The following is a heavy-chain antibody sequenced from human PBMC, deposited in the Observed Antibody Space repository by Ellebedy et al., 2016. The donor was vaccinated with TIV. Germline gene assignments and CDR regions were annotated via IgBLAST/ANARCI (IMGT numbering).Heavy chain of an antibody. CDR1: GGSISNSDYY. V-gene: IGHV3-23*01. CDR3: ARDPVGVGPAFDF. Sequence: PGGSLRLSCTVSGGSISNSDYYWNWIRQPPGKGLEWISAITNSGTSTYYADSVKGRFTISRDNSKDTLFLQMNSLRAEDTAIYFCARDPVGVGPAFDFWGQGTMVTVSS. D-gene: IGHD4-23*01. J-gene: IGHJ3*01. CDR2: ITNSGTST.